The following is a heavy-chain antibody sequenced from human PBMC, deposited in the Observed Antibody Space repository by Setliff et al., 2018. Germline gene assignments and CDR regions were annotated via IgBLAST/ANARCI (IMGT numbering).Heavy chain of an antibody. CDR1: GGAISNYY. Sequence: SETLSLTCTVSGGAISNYYWSWIRQPPGKGLEWIGYIYSSGSTYYNPSLKSRVTISMDTSKNHFSLQVTSLAATDTALYFCARHEFVGGYYGSVTYRHFDYWGQGILVTVSS. CDR2: IYSSGST. D-gene: IGHD3-10*01. J-gene: IGHJ4*02. V-gene: IGHV4-4*08. CDR3: ARHEFVGGYYGSVTYRHFDY.